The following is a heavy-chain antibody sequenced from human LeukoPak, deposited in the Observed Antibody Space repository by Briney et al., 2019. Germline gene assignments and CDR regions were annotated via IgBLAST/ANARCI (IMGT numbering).Heavy chain of an antibody. CDR1: GFTFSSYA. J-gene: IGHJ6*03. CDR2: ISGSGGST. Sequence: GGSLRLSCAASGFTFSSYAMSWVRQAPGKGLEWVSAISGSGGSTYYADSVKGRFTISRDNSKNTLYLQMNSLRAEDTAVYYCAKDLVVVPAAIYYYYYYMDVWGKGTTVTVSS. D-gene: IGHD2-2*01. CDR3: AKDLVVVPAAIYYYYYYMDV. V-gene: IGHV3-23*01.